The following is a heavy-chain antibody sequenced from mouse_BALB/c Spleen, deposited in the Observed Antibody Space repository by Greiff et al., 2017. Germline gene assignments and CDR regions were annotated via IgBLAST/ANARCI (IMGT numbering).Heavy chain of an antibody. V-gene: IGHV1-7*01. Sequence: QVHLKQSGAELAKPGASVKMSCKASGYTFTSYWMHWVKQRPGQGLEWIGYINPSTGYTEYNQKFKDKATLTADKSSSTAYMQLSSLTSEDSAVYYCAINYDREDNFDYWGQGTTLTVSA. CDR3: AINYDREDNFDY. CDR1: GYTFTSYW. J-gene: IGHJ2*01. D-gene: IGHD2-4*01. CDR2: INPSTGYT.